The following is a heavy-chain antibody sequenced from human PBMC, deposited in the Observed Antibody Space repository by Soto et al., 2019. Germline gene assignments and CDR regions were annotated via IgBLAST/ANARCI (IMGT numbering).Heavy chain of an antibody. CDR3: ARLTPNPHVSYNDIWRGYPYYFDY. V-gene: IGHV3-7*01. CDR2: IKQDENEK. J-gene: IGHJ4*02. Sequence: EVQLVESGGRLVQPGGSLRLSCAASGFTFTSYWMSWVRQAPGKGLEWVANIKQDENEKYYVDSVKGRFTISRDNAKKSLYLQLSSLGAEDTAVYYCARLTPNPHVSYNDIWRGYPYYFDYWGQGTPVTVSS. D-gene: IGHD3-3*01. CDR1: GFTFTSYW.